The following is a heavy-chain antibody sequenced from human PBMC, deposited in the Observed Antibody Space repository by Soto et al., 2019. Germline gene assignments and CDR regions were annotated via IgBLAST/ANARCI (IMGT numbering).Heavy chain of an antibody. J-gene: IGHJ5*02. D-gene: IGHD6-19*01. V-gene: IGHV1-69*01. Sequence: QVQLVQSGAEVKKPGSSVKVSCKASGGTFSSYAISWVRQAPGQGLEWMGGIIPIFGTANYAQKFQRRVTITADESTSTAYMELSSLRSEDTAVYYCARDRVAVAGTGGDWFDPWGQGTLVTVSS. CDR2: IIPIFGTA. CDR1: GGTFSSYA. CDR3: ARDRVAVAGTGGDWFDP.